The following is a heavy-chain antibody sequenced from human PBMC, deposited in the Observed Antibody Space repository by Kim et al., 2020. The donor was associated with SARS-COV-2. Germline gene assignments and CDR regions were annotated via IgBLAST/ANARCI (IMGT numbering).Heavy chain of an antibody. D-gene: IGHD5-18*01. V-gene: IGHV3-23*01. CDR3: AKLDEVYSYGGNDY. CDR2: ISGSGGST. J-gene: IGHJ4*02. CDR1: GFTFSSYA. Sequence: GGSLRLSCAASGFTFSSYAMSWVRQAPGKGLEWVSAISGSGGSTYYADSVKGRFTISRDNSKNTLYLQMNSLRAEDTAVYYCAKLDEVYSYGGNDYWGQGTLVTVSS.